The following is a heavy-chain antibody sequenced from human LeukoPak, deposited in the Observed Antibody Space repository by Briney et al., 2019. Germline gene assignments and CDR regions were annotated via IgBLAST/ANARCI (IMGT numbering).Heavy chain of an antibody. V-gene: IGHV1-69*06. CDR3: ARGNIAVAGHFDY. CDR1: GGTFTSYA. CDR2: IILIFGTA. D-gene: IGHD6-19*01. Sequence: SVKVSCKASGGTFTSYAISWVRQAPGQGLGWMGGIILIFGTANYAQKFQGRVTITADKSPSTASMELSTLRSEDTAVYYCARGNIAVAGHFDYWGQGTLVTVSS. J-gene: IGHJ4*02.